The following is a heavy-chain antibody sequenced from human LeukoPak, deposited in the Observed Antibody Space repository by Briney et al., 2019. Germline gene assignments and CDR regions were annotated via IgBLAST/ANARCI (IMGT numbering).Heavy chain of an antibody. CDR1: GGSFSAYY. D-gene: IGHD1-26*01. CDR3: ARDRYSGSYLRTFDY. Sequence: SETLSLTCAVYGGSFSAYYWSWIRQPPGKGLEWIGEINHSGSTNYNPSLKSRVTISVDASKNQFSLKLSSVTAADTAVYYCARDRYSGSYLRTFDYWGQGTLVTVSS. V-gene: IGHV4-34*01. CDR2: INHSGST. J-gene: IGHJ4*02.